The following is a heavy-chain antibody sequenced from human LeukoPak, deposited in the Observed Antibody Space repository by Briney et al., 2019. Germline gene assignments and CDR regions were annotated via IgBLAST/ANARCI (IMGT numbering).Heavy chain of an antibody. J-gene: IGHJ4*02. Sequence: GSLRLSCAASGFTFSSYVMNWVRQAPGKRLEWVSGISDSGGGTYYADSVKGRFTISRDNSKNTLYLQMNSLRAEDTAVYYCAKLPGRAADYWGQGTLVTVSS. CDR3: AKLPGRAADY. V-gene: IGHV3-23*01. CDR1: GFTFSSYV. CDR2: ISDSGGGT.